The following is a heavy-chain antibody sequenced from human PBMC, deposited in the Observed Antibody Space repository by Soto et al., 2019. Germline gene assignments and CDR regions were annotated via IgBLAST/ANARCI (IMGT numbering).Heavy chain of an antibody. CDR3: ARLLSGWHTYYFDF. J-gene: IGHJ4*02. D-gene: IGHD6-19*01. CDR1: GLSLSTSGVG. V-gene: IGHV2-5*01. CDR2: IYWNDDE. Sequence: SGPTLVKPTQTLTLTCTFSGLSLSTSGVGVGWIRQPPGEAPEWLAHIYWNDDERYSPSLKSRLTITKDTSKNQVVLTMTDMDPLDTATYYCARLLSGWHTYYFDFWGQGTLVTVSS.